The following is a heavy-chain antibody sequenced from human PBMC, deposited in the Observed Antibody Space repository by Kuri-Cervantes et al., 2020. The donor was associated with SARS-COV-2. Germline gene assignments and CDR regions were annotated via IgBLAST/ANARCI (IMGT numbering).Heavy chain of an antibody. V-gene: IGHV3-9*01. Sequence: GGSLRLSCAASGFTFDDYAMHWVRQAPGKGLEWVSGISWNSGSIGYADSVKGRFTISRNNAKNSLYLQMSSLKPEDTALYYCAKDASVLTYSMDVWGQGTTVTVSS. D-gene: IGHD5/OR15-5a*01. CDR2: ISWNSGSI. CDR1: GFTFDDYA. CDR3: AKDASVLTYSMDV. J-gene: IGHJ6*02.